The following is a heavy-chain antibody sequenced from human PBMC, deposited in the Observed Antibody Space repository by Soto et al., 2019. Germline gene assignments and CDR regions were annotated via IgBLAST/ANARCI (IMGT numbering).Heavy chain of an antibody. CDR3: AKDLYSYSSSWYCEK. V-gene: IGHV3-30*18. CDR2: ISYDGSNK. CDR1: GFTFSSYG. D-gene: IGHD6-13*01. J-gene: IGHJ1*01. Sequence: QVQLVESGGGVVQPGTSLRLSCAASGFTFSSYGMHWVRQAPGKGLEWVAVISYDGSNKYYADSVKGRFTISRDISKNTLYLQMNSLRAEDTAVYYCAKDLYSYSSSWYCEKWGHGTLVTVSS.